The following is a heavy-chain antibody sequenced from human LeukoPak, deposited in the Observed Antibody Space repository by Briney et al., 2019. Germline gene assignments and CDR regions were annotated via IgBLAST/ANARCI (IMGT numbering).Heavy chain of an antibody. J-gene: IGHJ4*02. Sequence: SETLSLTCAVSGGSISSGGYSWSWIRQPPGKGLEWIGYIYHSGSTYYNPSLKNRVTISVDRSKNQFSLKLSSVTAADTAVYYCARATNYYGSGSYGFDYWGQGTLVTVSS. D-gene: IGHD3-10*01. CDR1: GGSISSGGYS. V-gene: IGHV4-30-2*01. CDR3: ARATNYYGSGSYGFDY. CDR2: IYHSGST.